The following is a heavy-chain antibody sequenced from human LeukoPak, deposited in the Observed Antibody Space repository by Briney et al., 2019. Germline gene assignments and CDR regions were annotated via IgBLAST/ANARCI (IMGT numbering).Heavy chain of an antibody. CDR2: ISSSSSYI. V-gene: IGHV3-21*01. Sequence: GGSLRLSCAASGFTFSSYWMSWVRQAPGKGLEWVSSISSSSSYIYYADSVKGRFTISRDNAKNSLYLQMNSLRAEDTAVYYCARGGYCSSTSCYYYYYMDVWGKGTTVTVSS. CDR3: ARGGYCSSTSCYYYYYMDV. J-gene: IGHJ6*03. CDR1: GFTFSSYW. D-gene: IGHD2-2*01.